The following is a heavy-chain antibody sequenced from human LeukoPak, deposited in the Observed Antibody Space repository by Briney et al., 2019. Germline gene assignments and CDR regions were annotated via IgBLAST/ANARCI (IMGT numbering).Heavy chain of an antibody. CDR1: GFTFDEYG. CDR2: INWDGGGT. Sequence: PGGSLRLSCAASGFTFDEYGMSWVRQAPGKGLEWVSSINWDGGGTAYADSVQGRFTISRDNAKNSLHLQMRSLRAEDTALYYCARDSFSGSSLGYWGQGTLVTVSS. V-gene: IGHV3-20*04. CDR3: ARDSFSGSSLGY. D-gene: IGHD1-26*01. J-gene: IGHJ4*02.